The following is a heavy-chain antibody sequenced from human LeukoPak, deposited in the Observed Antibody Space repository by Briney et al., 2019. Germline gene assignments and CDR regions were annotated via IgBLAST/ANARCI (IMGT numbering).Heavy chain of an antibody. CDR3: ASRRGLY. D-gene: IGHD6-25*01. J-gene: IGHJ4*02. CDR1: GDSISSSNYY. CDR2: IYFSGSA. Sequence: TSETLSLTCTVSGDSISSSNYYWAWLRQPPGKGLEWIGSIYFSGSAYYNPSLKSRVTISADTSKNQFSLKLSSVTAADTAVYYCASRRGLYWGQGTLVTVSS. V-gene: IGHV4-39*01.